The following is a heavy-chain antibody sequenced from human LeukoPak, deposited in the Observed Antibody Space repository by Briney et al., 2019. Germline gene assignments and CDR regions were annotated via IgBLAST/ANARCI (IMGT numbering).Heavy chain of an antibody. Sequence: SETLSLTCAVYGGSFSGYYWSWIRQPPGKGLEWIGEINHSGSTNHNPSLKSRVTISVDTSKNQFSLKLSSVTAADTAVYYCARGIAYYYYYMDVWGKGTTVTVSS. CDR3: ARGIAYYYYYMDV. CDR2: INHSGST. D-gene: IGHD6-13*01. J-gene: IGHJ6*03. CDR1: GGSFSGYY. V-gene: IGHV4-34*01.